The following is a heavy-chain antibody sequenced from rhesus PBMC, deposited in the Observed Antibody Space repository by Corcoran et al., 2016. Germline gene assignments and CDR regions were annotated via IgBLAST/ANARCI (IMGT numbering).Heavy chain of an antibody. CDR3: RGGNWEVDY. D-gene: IGHD6-25*01. J-gene: IGHJ4*01. CDR2: INSDGGSK. V-gene: IGHV3S5*01. Sequence: EVQLVETGGGLVQPGGSLKLSCVASGFTFRSYGMSWVRQAPGKGLEWVSGINSDGGSKYYADSVKVRFTISRDKSKNTLSLQMNSLRPEDTAVYYCRGGNWEVDYWGQGVLVTISS. CDR1: GFTFRSYG.